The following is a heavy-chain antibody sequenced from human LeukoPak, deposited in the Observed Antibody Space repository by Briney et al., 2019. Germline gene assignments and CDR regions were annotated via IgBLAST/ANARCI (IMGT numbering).Heavy chain of an antibody. CDR3: ARGTFTSQYYDFWSGYYTGNYYYCYMDV. D-gene: IGHD3-3*01. Sequence: ETLSLTCAVYGGSFSGYYWSWIRQPPGKGLEWIGEINHSGSTNYNPSLKSRVTISVDTSKNQFSLKLSSVTAADTAVYYCARGTFTSQYYDFWSGYYTGNYYYCYMDVWGKGTTVTVSS. CDR1: GGSFSGYY. V-gene: IGHV4-34*01. CDR2: INHSGST. J-gene: IGHJ6*03.